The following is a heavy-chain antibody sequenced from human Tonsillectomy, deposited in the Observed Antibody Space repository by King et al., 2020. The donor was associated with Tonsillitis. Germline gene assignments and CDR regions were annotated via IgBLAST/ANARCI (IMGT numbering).Heavy chain of an antibody. CDR1: GFTFSWYT. CDR3: ARDSTSSSDDAFDI. V-gene: IGHV3-21*01. CDR2: ISASGSYI. D-gene: IGHD6-19*01. Sequence: VQLVESGGGLVKPGGSLRLSCAASGFTFSWYTMNWVRQAPGKGLEWVSFISASGSYIFYSDSVRGRFTISRDNAKNSLHLQMNSLRAEDTAVYYCARDSTSSSDDAFDIWGQGTMVTVTS. J-gene: IGHJ3*02.